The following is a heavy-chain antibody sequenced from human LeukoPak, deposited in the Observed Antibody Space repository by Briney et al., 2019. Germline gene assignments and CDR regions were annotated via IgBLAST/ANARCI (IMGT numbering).Heavy chain of an antibody. CDR3: ARGEYFDY. CDR2: IYYSGGT. J-gene: IGHJ4*02. V-gene: IGHV4-59*01. CDR1: GGSISSYY. Sequence: SETLSLTCTVSGGSISSYYWSWIRQPPGKGLEWIGYIYYSGGTNYNPSLKSRVTISVDTSKNQFSLKLSSVTAADTAVYYCARGEYFDYWGQGTLVTVSS. D-gene: IGHD1-26*01.